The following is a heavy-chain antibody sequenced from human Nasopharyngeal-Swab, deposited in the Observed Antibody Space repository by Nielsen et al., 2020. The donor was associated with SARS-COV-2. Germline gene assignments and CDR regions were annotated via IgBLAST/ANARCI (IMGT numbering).Heavy chain of an antibody. Sequence: WIRQPPGKGLEWVSSISSSSSYIYYADSVKGRFTTSRDNAKNSLYLQMNSLRAEDTAVYYCARGGGSYPYWGQGTLVTVSS. CDR3: ARGGGSYPY. D-gene: IGHD1-26*01. J-gene: IGHJ4*02. CDR2: ISSSSSYI. V-gene: IGHV3-21*01.